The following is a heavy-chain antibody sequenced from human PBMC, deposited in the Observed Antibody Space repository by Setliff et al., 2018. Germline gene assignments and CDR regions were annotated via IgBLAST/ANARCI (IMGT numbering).Heavy chain of an antibody. Sequence: PGESLKISCATSGDNFNSHWIAWVRQVPGGGLEWMGLIFPADSETRYSPSFQGQFTMSVDTSINTAYLQWNSLKASDTALYFCARIPSTGSAFFQHWGQGTLVTVSS. V-gene: IGHV5-51*01. J-gene: IGHJ1*01. CDR3: ARIPSTGSAFFQH. CDR2: IFPADSET. CDR1: GDNFNSHW. D-gene: IGHD1-1*01.